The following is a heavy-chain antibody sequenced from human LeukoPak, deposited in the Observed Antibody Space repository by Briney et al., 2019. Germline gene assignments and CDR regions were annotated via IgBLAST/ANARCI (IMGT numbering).Heavy chain of an antibody. D-gene: IGHD1-26*01. CDR2: INAGVGYT. J-gene: IGHJ5*02. Sequence: ASVTVSFMPSLYTFNRHWIQWLRQAPRQPLEWVGVINAGVGYTMYAQNFQARLSLPRDTSSTTVYMVLRSLTSQHPAAYYLFRNHSNEEKSWGFVTWGQGTLVRVSS. CDR1: LYTFNRHW. V-gene: IGHV1-46*02. CDR3: FRNHSNEEKSWGFVT.